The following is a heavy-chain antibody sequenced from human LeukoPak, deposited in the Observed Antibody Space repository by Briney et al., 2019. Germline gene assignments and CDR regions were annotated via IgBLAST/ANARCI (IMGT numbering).Heavy chain of an antibody. D-gene: IGHD2-2*01. V-gene: IGHV3-11*01. J-gene: IGHJ4*02. CDR2: ISSSGSTI. CDR3: ARLHGSVVVPAASDY. Sequence: GRSLRLSCAASGLTFSDYYMSWIRQAPGKGLGWVSYISSSGSTIYYADSVKGRFTISRDNAKNSLYLQMNSLRAEDTAVYYCARLHGSVVVPAASDYWGQGTLVTVSS. CDR1: GLTFSDYY.